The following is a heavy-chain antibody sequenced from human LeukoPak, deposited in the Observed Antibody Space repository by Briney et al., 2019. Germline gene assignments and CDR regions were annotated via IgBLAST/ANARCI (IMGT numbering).Heavy chain of an antibody. CDR3: ARDLTSYYFDY. J-gene: IGHJ4*02. D-gene: IGHD2/OR15-2a*01. CDR1: GFTFSSYG. V-gene: IGHV3-33*01. CDR2: IWYDGSNK. Sequence: GGSLRLSCAASGFTFSSYGMHWVRQAPGKGLEWVAVIWYDGSNKYYADSVKGRFTISRVNSKNTLYLQMNSLRAEDTAVYYCARDLTSYYFDYWGQGTLVTVSS.